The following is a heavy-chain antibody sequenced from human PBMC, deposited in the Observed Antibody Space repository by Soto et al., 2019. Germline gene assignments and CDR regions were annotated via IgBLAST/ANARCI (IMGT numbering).Heavy chain of an antibody. CDR1: GGTLSSYP. J-gene: IGHJ5*02. Sequence: QVQLVQSGAEVRKPESSVKVSCRASGGTLSSYPISWVRQAPGQGLEWMGRIVTILRIANYAQKFQGRVTITEDKSTNPAYTALCSLTSGDMAVYYCEIVVASPEAEGYDFQTWGQRTLVSV. V-gene: IGHV1-69*02. D-gene: IGHD2-2*01. CDR3: EIVVASPEAEGYDFQT. CDR2: IVTILRIA.